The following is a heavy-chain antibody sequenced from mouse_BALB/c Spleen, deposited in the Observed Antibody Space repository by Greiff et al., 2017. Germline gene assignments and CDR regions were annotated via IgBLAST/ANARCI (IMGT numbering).Heavy chain of an antibody. D-gene: IGHD4-1*01. CDR1: GYAFTNYL. CDR3: AKGVWDGNYFDY. Sequence: VMLVESGAELVRPGTSVKVSCKASGYAFTNYLIEWVKQRPGQGLEWIGVINPGSGGTNYNEKFKGKATLTADKSSSTAYMQLSSLTSDDSAVYFCAKGVWDGNYFDYWGQGTTLTVSS. CDR2: INPGSGGT. J-gene: IGHJ2*01. V-gene: IGHV1-54*03.